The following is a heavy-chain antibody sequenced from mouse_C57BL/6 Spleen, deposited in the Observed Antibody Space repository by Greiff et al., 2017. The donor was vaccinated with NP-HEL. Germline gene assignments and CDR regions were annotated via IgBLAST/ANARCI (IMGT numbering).Heavy chain of an antibody. Sequence: QVQLKESGPELVKPGASVKISCKASGYAFSSSWMNWVKQRPGKGLEWIGRIYPGDGDTNYNGKFKGKATLTADKSSSTAYMQLSSLTSEDSAVYFCARGDGYSYYYAMDYWGQGTSVTVSS. D-gene: IGHD2-3*01. J-gene: IGHJ4*01. CDR3: ARGDGYSYYYAMDY. CDR2: IYPGDGDT. CDR1: GYAFSSSW. V-gene: IGHV1-82*01.